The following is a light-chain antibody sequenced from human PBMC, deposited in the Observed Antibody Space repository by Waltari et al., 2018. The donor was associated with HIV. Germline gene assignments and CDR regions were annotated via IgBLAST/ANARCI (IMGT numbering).Light chain of an antibody. CDR2: DAS. CDR3: QQRSTWPRVT. J-gene: IGKJ5*01. Sequence: EIVLTQSPVTLSLSPGERATLSCRASERIRTYLAWYQHKPGQAPTLLIYDASDRATGVPARFSGSGSGRDFTLTITSLEPEDFAVYYCQQRSTWPRVTFGQGTRLEIK. V-gene: IGKV3-11*02. CDR1: ERIRTY.